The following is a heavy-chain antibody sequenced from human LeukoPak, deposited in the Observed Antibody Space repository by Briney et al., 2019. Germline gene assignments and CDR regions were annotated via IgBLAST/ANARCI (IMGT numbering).Heavy chain of an antibody. J-gene: IGHJ3*02. CDR3: ARVVDGDDAFDI. D-gene: IGHD2-15*01. CDR2: INPSGGST. CDR1: GYTFTSYD. Sequence: ASVKVSCKASGYTFTSYDINWVRQATGQGLEWMGIINPSGGSTSYAQKFQGRVTMTRDTSTSTVYMELSSLRSEDTAVYYCARVVDGDDAFDIWGQGTMVTVSS. V-gene: IGHV1-46*01.